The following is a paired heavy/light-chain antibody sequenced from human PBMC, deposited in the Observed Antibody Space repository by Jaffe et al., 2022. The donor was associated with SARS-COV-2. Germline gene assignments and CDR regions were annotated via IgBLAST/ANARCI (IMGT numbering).Heavy chain of an antibody. V-gene: IGHV3-30*18. D-gene: IGHD5-12*01. Sequence: QVQLVEFGGGVVQPGRSLRLSCAASGFIFSNYGMHWVRQAPGKGLEWVAVMSYDGTNIHYAESVKGRFTISRDNSKNTLYLQMNSLRPEDTAVYYCAKAFSRDSGYDFLHHYWGQGTLVTVSS. CDR3: AKAFSRDSGYDFLHHY. CDR2: MSYDGTNI. CDR1: GFIFSNYG. J-gene: IGHJ4*02.
Light chain of an antibody. CDR3: QQYYNSPIT. CDR2: WAS. V-gene: IGKV4-1*01. J-gene: IGKJ5*01. CDR1: RSVLYSSNNENY. Sequence: DIVLTQSPDSLAVSLGERATINCKSSRSVLYSSNNENYLAWFQQKPGQSPKLLIYWASTRKSGVPDRFSGSGSGTDFTLTISRLQAEDVAVYYCQQYYNSPITFGQGTRLEIK.